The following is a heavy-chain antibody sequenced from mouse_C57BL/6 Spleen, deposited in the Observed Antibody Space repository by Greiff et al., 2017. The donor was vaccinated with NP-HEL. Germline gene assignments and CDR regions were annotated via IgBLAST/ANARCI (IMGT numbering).Heavy chain of an antibody. CDR3: TTPRYDGSSSYWYFDV. D-gene: IGHD1-1*01. CDR1: GFNIKDYY. J-gene: IGHJ1*03. V-gene: IGHV14-1*01. Sequence: EVQLQQSGAELVRPGASVKLSCTASGFNIKDYYMHWVKQRPEQGLEWIGRIDPEDGDTEYAPKFQGKATMTADTSSNTAYLQLSSLTSEDTAVYYCTTPRYDGSSSYWYFDVWGTGTTVTVSS. CDR2: IDPEDGDT.